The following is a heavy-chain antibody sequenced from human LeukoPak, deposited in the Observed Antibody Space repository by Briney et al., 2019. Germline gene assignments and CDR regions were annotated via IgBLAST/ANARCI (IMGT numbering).Heavy chain of an antibody. D-gene: IGHD1-26*01. CDR2: IKQDDSEK. V-gene: IGHV3-7*01. J-gene: IGHJ3*01. Sequence: GGTLRLSCVVSGFTFSGYCMSWGRKAPGTGKEWVANIKQDDSEKYYGDSSQRRFTISRDNAKNSLYLQMNSLRPEDTAVYDCARDRPSGSSSGSIFDLWGQGTMVTVSP. CDR3: ARDRPSGSSSGSIFDL. CDR1: GFTFSGYC.